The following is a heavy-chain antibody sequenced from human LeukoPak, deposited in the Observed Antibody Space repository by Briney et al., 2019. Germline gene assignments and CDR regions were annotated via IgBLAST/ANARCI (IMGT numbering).Heavy chain of an antibody. V-gene: IGHV3-23*01. CDR2: ISGSGGST. D-gene: IGHD3-22*01. J-gene: IGHJ4*02. Sequence: GGSLRLSCAASGFTFSSYAMSWVRQAPGKGLEWVSAISGSGGSTYYADSVKGRFTISRDNSKNTLYLQMGSLRAEDMAVYYCAREFGDYYDSSGFDYWGQGTLVTVSS. CDR1: GFTFSSYA. CDR3: AREFGDYYDSSGFDY.